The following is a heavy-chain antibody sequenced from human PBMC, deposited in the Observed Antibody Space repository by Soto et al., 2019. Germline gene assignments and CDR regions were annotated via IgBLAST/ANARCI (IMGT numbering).Heavy chain of an antibody. D-gene: IGHD3-10*01. J-gene: IGHJ4*02. CDR1: GFTFRSSP. CDR2: INGGDDSK. V-gene: IGHV3-23*01. CDR3: SKGGFLVRGGIITNYSDY. Sequence: QPGGSLRLSCAVSGFTFRSSPMSWVRRAPGKGLEWVSGINGGDDSKHYAESVRGRFTIIRDNSKNTLLLQMNSLRAEDTAIYYCSKGGFLVRGGIITNYSDYWGQGTLVTLSS.